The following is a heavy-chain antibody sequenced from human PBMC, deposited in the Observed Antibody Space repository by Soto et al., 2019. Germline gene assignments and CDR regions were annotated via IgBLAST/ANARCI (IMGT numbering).Heavy chain of an antibody. CDR1: GYTFTGYY. D-gene: IGHD2-8*02. Sequence: ASVKVSCKASGYTFTGYYMHWVRQAPGQGLEWMGWINAGTGNTKYSQKLQDRLTISRDTSAATAYLDLSRLASEDTAVYYCARGRASWYWDFWGHGTLVTVSS. V-gene: IGHV1-3*01. J-gene: IGHJ4*01. CDR2: INAGTGNT. CDR3: ARGRASWYWDF.